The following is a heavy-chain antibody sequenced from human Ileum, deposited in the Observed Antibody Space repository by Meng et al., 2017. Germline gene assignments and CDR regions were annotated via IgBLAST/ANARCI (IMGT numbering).Heavy chain of an antibody. J-gene: IGHJ6*02. D-gene: IGHD3-3*01. CDR3: ASRGFWSGCYYGMDV. V-gene: IGHV1-8*01. CDR1: GYTFTSYD. CDR2: MNPNSGNT. Sequence: ASVKVSCKASGYTFTSYDINWVRQATGQGLEWMGWMNPNSGNTGYAQKFQGRVTMTRNTSISTAYMELSSLRSEDTAVYYCASRGFWSGCYYGMDVWGQGTTVTVSS.